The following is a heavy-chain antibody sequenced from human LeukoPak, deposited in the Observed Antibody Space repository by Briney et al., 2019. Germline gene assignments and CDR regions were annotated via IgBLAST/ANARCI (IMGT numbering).Heavy chain of an antibody. V-gene: IGHV4-59*01. CDR2: IYYSGST. D-gene: IGHD6-19*01. CDR3: ARESPVAGPEGFDY. J-gene: IGHJ4*02. CDR1: GGSISSYY. Sequence: SETLSLTCTVSGGSISSYYWSWIRQPPGKGLEWIGYIYYSGSTNYNPSLKSRVTISVDTSKNQFSLKLSSVTAADTAVYYCARESPVAGPEGFDYWGQGTLVTVSS.